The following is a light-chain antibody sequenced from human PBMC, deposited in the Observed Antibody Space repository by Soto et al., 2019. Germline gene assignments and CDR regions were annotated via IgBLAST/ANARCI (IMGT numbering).Light chain of an antibody. J-gene: IGKJ1*01. V-gene: IGKV3-11*01. CDR2: DAS. CDR3: QQRSNWPRT. CDR1: QSVGSF. Sequence: EIVLTQSPATLSLSPGERATLSCMASQSVGSFLAWYQQKPGQAPRLLIYDASNRATGIPARFSGSGSGTDFTLTISSLEPEDFAVYYCQQRSNWPRTFGQGTKVDIK.